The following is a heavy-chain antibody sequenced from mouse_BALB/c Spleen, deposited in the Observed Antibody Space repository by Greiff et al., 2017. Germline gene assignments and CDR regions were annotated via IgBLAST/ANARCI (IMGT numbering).Heavy chain of an antibody. V-gene: IGHV1-69*02. D-gene: IGHD1-1*01. CDR3: AAYYGSSDAAMDY. CDR1: GYTFTSYW. Sequence: VQLQQPGAELVKPGASVKLSCKASGYTFTSYWMHWVKQRPGQGLEWIGEIDPSDSYTNYNQNFKGKATLTVDKSSSTAYMQLSSLTSEDSAVYYCAAYYGSSDAAMDYWGQGTSVTVSS. J-gene: IGHJ4*01. CDR2: IDPSDSYT.